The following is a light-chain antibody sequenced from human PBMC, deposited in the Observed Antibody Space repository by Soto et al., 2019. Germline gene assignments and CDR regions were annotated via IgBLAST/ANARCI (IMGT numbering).Light chain of an antibody. CDR1: ESVSRN. CDR3: QQYNSWPPIT. J-gene: IGKJ5*01. CDR2: DAP. V-gene: IGKV3-15*01. Sequence: VMTQYPATLSVSPGERATLSCRASESVSRNLAWYQQKPGQAPRLLIYDAPTRATGIPDRFSGGGSGTEFTLTISSLQSEDFVVYYCQQYNSWPPITFGQRRLPEIK.